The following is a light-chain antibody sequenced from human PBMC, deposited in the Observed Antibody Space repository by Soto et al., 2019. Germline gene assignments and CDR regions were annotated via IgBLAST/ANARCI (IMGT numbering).Light chain of an antibody. V-gene: IGKV1-5*01. CDR3: QQYNDYMYT. CDR1: QSLSSW. J-gene: IGKJ2*01. Sequence: DIQMTQSPSTLSASVGDRVTITCRASQSLSSWLAWYQQKPGKAPKLLIYDASSLESGGPSRFSGSGSGTEFTLTNSILQPDDFATYYCQQYNDYMYTFGQGTKLEIK. CDR2: DAS.